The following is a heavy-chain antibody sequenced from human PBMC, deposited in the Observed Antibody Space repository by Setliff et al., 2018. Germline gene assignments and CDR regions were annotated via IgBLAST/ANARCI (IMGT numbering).Heavy chain of an antibody. CDR2: INEDGSQK. Sequence: GGSLRLSCAASGFTFSNYWMTWVRQAPGKGLEWVANINEDGSQKPYVDSVKGRFTISRDNAKNSVYLQMNSLRAEDTAVYYCVRDLHWGFDYWGLGTLVTVSS. CDR1: GFTFSNYW. V-gene: IGHV3-7*01. J-gene: IGHJ4*02. CDR3: VRDLHWGFDY. D-gene: IGHD7-27*01.